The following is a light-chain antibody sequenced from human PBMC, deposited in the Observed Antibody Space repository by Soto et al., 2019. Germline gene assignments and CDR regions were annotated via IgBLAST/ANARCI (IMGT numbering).Light chain of an antibody. CDR3: QSYDSSAPPWV. J-gene: IGLJ3*02. Sequence: NFMLTQPHSVSESPGKTVTISCTRSSGSIASNYGQWYQQRPGSAPTTVIYEDNQRPSGFPDRFSCSIDSSSNSASLTISGLKTEDEADYYCQSYDSSAPPWVFGGGTKLTVL. CDR1: SGSIASNY. CDR2: EDN. V-gene: IGLV6-57*04.